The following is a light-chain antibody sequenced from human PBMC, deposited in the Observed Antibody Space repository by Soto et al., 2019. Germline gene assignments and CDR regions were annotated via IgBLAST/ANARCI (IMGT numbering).Light chain of an antibody. CDR2: GAT. V-gene: IGKV3-15*01. CDR3: QPYNNWPRT. Sequence: ELVMTQSPATLSVSQGERATLSCRASQSVRILLAWYQQKPGQAPRLLIHGATTRATGIPARFSGSVSGTEFTLTISSLQSEDFTVYYCQPYNNWPRTFGQGTKVEIK. CDR1: QSVRIL. J-gene: IGKJ1*01.